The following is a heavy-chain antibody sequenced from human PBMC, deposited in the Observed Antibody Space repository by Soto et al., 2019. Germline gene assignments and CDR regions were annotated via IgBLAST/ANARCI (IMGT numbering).Heavy chain of an antibody. V-gene: IGHV4-39*01. CDR2: IYYSGST. CDR1: GGSISSSSYY. CDR3: ARSRLNSDFDY. J-gene: IGHJ4*02. Sequence: QLQLQESGPGLVKPSETLSLTCTVSGGSISSSSYYWGWIRQPPGKGLEWIGSIYYSGSTYYNPSLKSRVTISVDTSKNQFSLKLSSVTAADTAVYYCARSRLNSDFDYWGQGTLVTVSS. D-gene: IGHD2-2*01.